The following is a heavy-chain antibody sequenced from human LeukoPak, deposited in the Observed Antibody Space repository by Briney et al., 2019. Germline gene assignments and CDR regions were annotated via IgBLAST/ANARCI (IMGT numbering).Heavy chain of an antibody. CDR2: INHSGST. D-gene: IGHD4-17*01. CDR3: ARVGHPTQRRVLSTVTVPTAGAFDI. Sequence: SETLSLTCAVYGGSFSDYYWSWIRQPPGKGLEWIGEINHSGSTTYNPSMKSRVTISVDTSKNLFSLRLNSVTAADTAIYYCARVGHPTQRRVLSTVTVPTAGAFDIWGQGAMVTVSS. V-gene: IGHV4-34*01. CDR1: GGSFSDYY. J-gene: IGHJ3*02.